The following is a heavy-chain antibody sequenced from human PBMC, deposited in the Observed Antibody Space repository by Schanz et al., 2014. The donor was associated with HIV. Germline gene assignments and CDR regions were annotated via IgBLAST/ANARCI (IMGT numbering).Heavy chain of an antibody. CDR1: GFTFSDYY. V-gene: IGHV3-11*01. D-gene: IGHD3-3*01. CDR2: INSNGYTT. J-gene: IGHJ5*02. CDR3: AKGPHYDDFWSGYYTA. Sequence: QVQLVESGGGLVKPGGSLRLSCAASGFTFSDYYMSWIRQAPGKGLEWISYINSNGYTTYYADSVKGRFTISRDNSKNTLYLQMHSLRDEDTAVFYCAKGPHYDDFWSGYYTAWGQGTLVTVSS.